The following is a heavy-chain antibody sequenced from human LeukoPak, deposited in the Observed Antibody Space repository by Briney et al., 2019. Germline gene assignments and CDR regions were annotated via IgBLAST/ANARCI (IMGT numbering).Heavy chain of an antibody. J-gene: IGHJ4*02. Sequence: GGSLRLSCAASGFTFSDYYMTWIRQAPGKGLEWVSYISSSGDTIYSADSMKGRFTISRDNGKNSLYLQMDSLRADDTAMYYCARGSPYSGSYQVHYWGQGTL. CDR1: GFTFSDYY. CDR3: ARGSPYSGSYQVHY. V-gene: IGHV3-11*01. D-gene: IGHD1-26*01. CDR2: ISSSGDTI.